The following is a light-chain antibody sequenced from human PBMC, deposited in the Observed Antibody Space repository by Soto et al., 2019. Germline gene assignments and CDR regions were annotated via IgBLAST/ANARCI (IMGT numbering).Light chain of an antibody. J-gene: IGKJ5*01. V-gene: IGKV3-20*01. CDR3: QHYGSSLLT. CDR1: QSVSSSY. CDR2: GTS. Sequence: EIVLTQSPGTLSLSPGERATLSCRASQSVSSSYLAWYQQKPGQAPRLLIYGTSSRAAGIPDRFSGSGSGTDFTLTISRLEAEDSAVYYCQHYGSSLLTFGGGTRLEIK.